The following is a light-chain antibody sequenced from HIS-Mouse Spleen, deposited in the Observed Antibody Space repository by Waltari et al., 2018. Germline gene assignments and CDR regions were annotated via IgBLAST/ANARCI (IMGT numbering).Light chain of an antibody. Sequence: QSALTQPASVSGSPGQSITISCTGTSSDVGGYNYVSWYQQHPGQAPQLMIYDVSNLPSGVSNRVSGSKSGNTASLTISGLQAEDEADYYCSSYTSSSTVVFGGGTKLTVL. J-gene: IGLJ2*01. CDR2: DVS. CDR3: SSYTSSSTVV. CDR1: SSDVGGYNY. V-gene: IGLV2-14*03.